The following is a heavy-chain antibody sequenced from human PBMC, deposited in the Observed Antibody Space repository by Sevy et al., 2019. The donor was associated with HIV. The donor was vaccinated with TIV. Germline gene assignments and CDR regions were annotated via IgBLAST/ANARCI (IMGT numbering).Heavy chain of an antibody. V-gene: IGHV4-59*13. CDR1: GDSISGYY. CDR3: AGVYGGGREGPGWFDP. CDR2: MRYSGTT. J-gene: IGHJ5*02. D-gene: IGHD2-15*01. Sequence: WETLSLTCAVSGDSISGYYWGWNRQPPGKGLEWIAYMRYSGTTNFNPSLKSRVTISVDTSKNQFSLKLSSVTAADTAVYYWAGVYGGGREGPGWFDPGTREPWSPSPQ.